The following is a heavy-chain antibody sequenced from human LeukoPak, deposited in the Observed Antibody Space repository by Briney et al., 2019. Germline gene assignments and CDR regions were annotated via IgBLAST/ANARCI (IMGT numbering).Heavy chain of an antibody. CDR3: ASGSGSYRTPYYYMDV. J-gene: IGHJ6*03. CDR1: GFTVSSNY. V-gene: IGHV3-53*01. Sequence: GGSLRLSCVASGFTVSSNYMSWVRQAPGQGLEWVSVIYSGGITYYADSVKGRFTISRDNSKNTLYLQMNSLRAEDTAVYYCASGSGSYRTPYYYMDVWGTGTTVTVSS. D-gene: IGHD3-10*01. CDR2: IYSGGIT.